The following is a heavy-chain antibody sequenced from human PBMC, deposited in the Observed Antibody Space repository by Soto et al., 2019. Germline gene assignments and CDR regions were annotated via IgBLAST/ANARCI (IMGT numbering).Heavy chain of an antibody. D-gene: IGHD3-22*01. CDR2: ISGSGGST. J-gene: IGHJ4*02. CDR1: GFTFSSYA. V-gene: IGHV3-23*01. Sequence: TGGSLRLSCAASGFTFSSYAMSWVRQAPGKGLEWVSAISGSGGSTYYADSVKGRFTISRDNSKNTLYLQMNSLRAEDTAVYYCAKDYDYYDSSGYYCRYFDYWGQGTLVTVSS. CDR3: AKDYDYYDSSGYYCRYFDY.